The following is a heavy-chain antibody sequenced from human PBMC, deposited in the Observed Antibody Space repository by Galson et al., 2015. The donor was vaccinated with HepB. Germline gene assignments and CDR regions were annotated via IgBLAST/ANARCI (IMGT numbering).Heavy chain of an antibody. CDR2: IYPGDSDT. CDR3: ARRAIWPSYYDSSGYAFDY. V-gene: IGHV5-51*01. Sequence: QSGAEVKKPGESLKISCKGSGYSFTSYWIGWVRQMPGKGLEWMGIIYPGDSDTRYSPSFQGQVTISADKSISTAYLQWSSLKASDTAMYYCARRAIWPSYYDSSGYAFDYWGQGTLVTVSS. CDR1: GYSFTSYW. J-gene: IGHJ4*02. D-gene: IGHD3-22*01.